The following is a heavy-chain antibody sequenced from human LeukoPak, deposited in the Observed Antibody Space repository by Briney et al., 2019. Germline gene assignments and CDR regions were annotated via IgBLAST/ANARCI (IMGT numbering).Heavy chain of an antibody. D-gene: IGHD6-19*01. CDR3: ATVDQWLAYDY. Sequence: GASVKVSCKASGYTFTGYYMHWVRQAPGQGLEWMGWINPNSGDTNYAQKFQGRVTMTRDTSITTTHMELSSLRSDDTAVYYCATVDQWLAYDYWGQGTLVTVSS. CDR2: INPNSGDT. CDR1: GYTFTGYY. J-gene: IGHJ4*02. V-gene: IGHV1-2*02.